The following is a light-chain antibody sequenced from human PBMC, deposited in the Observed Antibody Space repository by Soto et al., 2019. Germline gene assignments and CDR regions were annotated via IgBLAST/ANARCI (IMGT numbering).Light chain of an antibody. CDR3: HQYGSSPPVT. J-gene: IGKJ5*01. CDR2: GAS. CDR1: QSVSSSY. Sequence: DIVMTQSPHSLPVTPGEPASISCRSSQSVSSSYLAWYQQKPGQAPRLLIYGASSRATGIPDRFSGSGPGTDFTLTISRLEPEDFAMYYCHQYGSSPPVTFGQGTRLEI. V-gene: IGKV3-20*01.